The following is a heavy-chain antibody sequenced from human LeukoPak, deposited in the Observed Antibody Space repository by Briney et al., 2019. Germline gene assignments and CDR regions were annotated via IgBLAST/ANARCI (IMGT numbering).Heavy chain of an antibody. J-gene: IGHJ5*02. Sequence: SETLSLTRTVSGGSLSSYYWSWIRQPPGKGLEWIGYIYYSGSTNYNPSLKSRVTISVDTSKNQFSLKLSSVTAADTAVYYCARTPYNWFDPWGQGTLVTVSS. CDR3: ARTPYNWFDP. V-gene: IGHV4-59*01. CDR1: GGSLSSYY. CDR2: IYYSGST.